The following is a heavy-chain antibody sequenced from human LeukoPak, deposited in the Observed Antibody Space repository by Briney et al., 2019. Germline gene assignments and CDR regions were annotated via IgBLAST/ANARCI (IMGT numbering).Heavy chain of an antibody. V-gene: IGHV1-2*02. J-gene: IGHJ2*01. Sequence: ASVKVSCKASGYTFTVYYMHWVRQAPGQGLEWRGWINPNSGGTNYAQNFQGRVTLTRDTSISTAYMGLSRLRSDDTALYYCARGSVGATTTFLYFDLWGRGTLVTVSS. D-gene: IGHD1-26*01. CDR1: GYTFTVYY. CDR3: ARGSVGATTTFLYFDL. CDR2: INPNSGGT.